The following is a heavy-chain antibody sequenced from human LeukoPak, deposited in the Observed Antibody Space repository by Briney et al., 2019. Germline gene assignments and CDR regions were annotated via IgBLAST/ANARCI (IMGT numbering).Heavy chain of an antibody. CDR1: GGSISSGGYS. V-gene: IGHV4-30-4*07. CDR3: AREYSYGHIDY. Sequence: SETLSLTCAVSGGSISSGGYSWSWIRQPPGKGLEWIGYIYYSGSTYYNPSLKSRATIPVDTSKNQFSLKLSSVTAADTAVYYCAREYSYGHIDYWGQGTLVTVSS. CDR2: IYYSGST. J-gene: IGHJ4*02. D-gene: IGHD5-18*01.